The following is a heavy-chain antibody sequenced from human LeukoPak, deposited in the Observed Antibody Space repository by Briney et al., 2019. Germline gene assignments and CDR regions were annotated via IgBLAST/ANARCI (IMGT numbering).Heavy chain of an antibody. CDR2: IYHSGST. J-gene: IGHJ6*03. CDR3: ARDRPVSIGMDV. Sequence: SQTLSLTCTVSGGSISSGGYYWSWIRQPPGKGLEWIGYIYHSGSTYYNPSLKSRVTISVDTSKNQFSLKLSSVTAADTAVYYCARDRPVSIGMDVWGKGTTVTVSS. V-gene: IGHV4-30-2*01. CDR1: GGSISSGGYY. D-gene: IGHD6-6*01.